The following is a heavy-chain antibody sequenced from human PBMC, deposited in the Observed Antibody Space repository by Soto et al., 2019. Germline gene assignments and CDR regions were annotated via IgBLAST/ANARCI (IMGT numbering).Heavy chain of an antibody. CDR1: GFTFSSYA. D-gene: IGHD3-22*01. V-gene: IGHV3-23*01. Sequence: VQLLESGGGLVQPGGSLRLSCAASGFTFSSYAMSWVRQAPGKGLEWVSAISGSGGSTYYADSVKGRFTISRDNSKNTLYLQMNSLRAEDTAVYYCAKVRHDYYDGSGYFFDAFDIWGQGTMVTVSS. CDR3: AKVRHDYYDGSGYFFDAFDI. J-gene: IGHJ3*02. CDR2: ISGSGGST.